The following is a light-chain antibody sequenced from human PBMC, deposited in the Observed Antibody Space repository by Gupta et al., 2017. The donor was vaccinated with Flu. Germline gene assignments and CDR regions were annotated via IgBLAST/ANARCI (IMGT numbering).Light chain of an antibody. CDR3: AAWDDSLNGLV. J-gene: IGLJ3*02. Sequence: QSVLPQPPSASGTPGQRVSISCSGSSSNIGSNTVNWNQQLPGTAPKLLIYSNNRRPTGVPDRFSGSKSGTTASLAISGLQSEDEADYYCAAWDDSLNGLVFGGGTKLTVL. CDR2: SNN. CDR1: SSNIGSNT. V-gene: IGLV1-44*01.